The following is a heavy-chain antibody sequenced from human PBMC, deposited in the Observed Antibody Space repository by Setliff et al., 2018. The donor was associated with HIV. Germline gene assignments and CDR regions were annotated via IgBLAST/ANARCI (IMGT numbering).Heavy chain of an antibody. Sequence: PSETLSLTCTVSHGSISPFYWRWMRQPPGKGLEWIGYIFYTGTTKYNPSLKSRVSMSVDMSKNQLSLKLKSVTEADTAVYYCAGDRPPSTVEMLGAFERGGQGTKVTV. CDR2: IFYTGTT. J-gene: IGHJ3*02. CDR3: AGDRPPSTVEMLGAFER. D-gene: IGHD4-17*01. V-gene: IGHV4-59*01. CDR1: HGSISPFY.